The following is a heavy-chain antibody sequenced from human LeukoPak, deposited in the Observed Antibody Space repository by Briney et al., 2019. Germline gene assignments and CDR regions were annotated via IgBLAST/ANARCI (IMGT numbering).Heavy chain of an antibody. J-gene: IGHJ5*02. CDR1: GFTFSDYY. V-gene: IGHV3-53*01. CDR3: ARVAGYDILTGYSANWFDP. D-gene: IGHD3-9*01. CDR2: IYSGGST. Sequence: PGGSLRLSCAASGFTFSDYYMSWVRQAPGKGLEWVSVIYSGGSTYYADSVKGRFTISRDNSRNTLYLQMNSLRAEGTAVYYCARVAGYDILTGYSANWFDPWGQGTLVTVSS.